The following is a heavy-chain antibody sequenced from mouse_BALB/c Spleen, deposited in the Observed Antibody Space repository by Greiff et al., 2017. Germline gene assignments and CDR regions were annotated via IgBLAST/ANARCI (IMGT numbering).Heavy chain of an antibody. Sequence: EVQVVESGGGLVKPGGSLKLSCAASGFTFSSYAMSWVRQSPEKRLEWVAEISSGGSYTYYPDTVTGRFTISRDNAKNTLYLEMSSLRSEDTAMYYCARDGGYYAMDYWGQGTSVTVSS. CDR1: GFTFSSYA. V-gene: IGHV5-9-4*01. CDR3: ARDGGYYAMDY. J-gene: IGHJ4*01. CDR2: ISSGGSYT.